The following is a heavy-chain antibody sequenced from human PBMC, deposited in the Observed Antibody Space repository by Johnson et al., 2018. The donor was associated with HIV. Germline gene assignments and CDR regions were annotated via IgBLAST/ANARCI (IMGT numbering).Heavy chain of an antibody. CDR1: GFTFSSYD. D-gene: IGHD3-9*01. CDR3: ASVYYDILTGYYYDAFDI. Sequence: VQVVESGGGLVQPGGSLRLSCAASGFTFSSYDMHWVRQAPGKGLEWVALISYDGSNKYYADSVKGRFTISRDNSKTTLYLQMNSLRAEDTAVYYCASVYYDILTGYYYDAFDIWGQGTMVTVSS. V-gene: IGHV3-30-3*01. J-gene: IGHJ3*02. CDR2: ISYDGSNK.